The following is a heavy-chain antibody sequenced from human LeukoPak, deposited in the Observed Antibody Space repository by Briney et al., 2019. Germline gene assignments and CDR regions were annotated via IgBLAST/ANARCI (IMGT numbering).Heavy chain of an antibody. CDR3: ATDRGWRTSGYYLYYFES. D-gene: IGHD3-3*01. J-gene: IGHJ4*02. V-gene: IGHV3-11*04. Sequence: PGGSLRLSCAASGFTFRDYYMSWIRQAPGKGLEWVSYISTSGYTIYYADSVRGRFTISRDNTKSSLYLQMSSLRAEDTAVYYCATDRGWRTSGYYLYYFESWGQGTLVTVSS. CDR2: ISTSGYTI. CDR1: GFTFRDYY.